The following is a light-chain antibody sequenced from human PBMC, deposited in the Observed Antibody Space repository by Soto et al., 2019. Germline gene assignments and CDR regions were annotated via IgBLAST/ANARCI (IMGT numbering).Light chain of an antibody. CDR3: SSYTTSAPYV. CDR2: EVS. Sequence: QSVLTQPASVSGSPGQSITISCTGTNSDIGGYDFVSWYQQLPGKAPKLMIFEVSNRPSGVSNRFSGSKSGNTASLTISGLQAEDEADYYCSSYTTSAPYVFGSGTKVTVL. CDR1: NSDIGGYDF. J-gene: IGLJ1*01. V-gene: IGLV2-14*01.